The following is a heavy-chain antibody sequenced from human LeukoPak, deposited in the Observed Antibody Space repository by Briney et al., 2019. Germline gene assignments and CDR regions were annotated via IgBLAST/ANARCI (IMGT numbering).Heavy chain of an antibody. CDR3: ARRAIHYYYYMDV. D-gene: IGHD2-2*01. CDR1: GFTFSIYS. Sequence: PGGSLRLSCTASGFTFSIYSMNWVRQAPGERLEWVSSIGPSSSYMYYADSVKGRFTISRDNAKNSLYLQMNSLRAEDTAVYYCARRAIHYYYYMDVWGKGTTVTVSS. CDR2: IGPSSSYM. J-gene: IGHJ6*03. V-gene: IGHV3-21*01.